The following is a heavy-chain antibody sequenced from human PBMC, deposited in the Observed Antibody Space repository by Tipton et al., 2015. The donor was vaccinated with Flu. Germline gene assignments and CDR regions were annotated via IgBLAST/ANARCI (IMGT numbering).Heavy chain of an antibody. J-gene: IGHJ6*02. D-gene: IGHD3-22*01. CDR2: IKQDGNEK. CDR1: GFSFSTYW. Sequence: SLRLSCATSGFSFSTYWMTWIRQAPGRGLEWVANIKQDGNEKYYVDSVKGRFTISRDNAKKSLFLQMNTLRVEDTAIYYCAKGSYDRLSGGYVWGQGTVVTVSS. V-gene: IGHV3-7*01. CDR3: AKGSYDRLSGGYV.